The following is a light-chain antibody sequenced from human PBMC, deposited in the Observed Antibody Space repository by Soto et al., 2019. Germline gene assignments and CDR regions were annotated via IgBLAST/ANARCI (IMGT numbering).Light chain of an antibody. Sequence: DIQMTQSPSTLSASVGDRVTITCRASQSISSWLAWYQQKPGEAPKLLIHNASTLQSGAPPRFSGSGSGTEFTLTINSLQPDDSATYYCQQYNSYSPWTFGQGTKVDIK. CDR3: QQYNSYSPWT. CDR1: QSISSW. J-gene: IGKJ1*01. CDR2: NAS. V-gene: IGKV1-5*01.